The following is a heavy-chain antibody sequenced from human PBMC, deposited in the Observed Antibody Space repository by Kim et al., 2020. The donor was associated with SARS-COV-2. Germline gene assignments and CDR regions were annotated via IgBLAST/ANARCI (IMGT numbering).Heavy chain of an antibody. J-gene: IGHJ6*01. Sequence: GGSLRLSCAASGFTVSTNYMSWVRQAPGKGLEWVSIIYSGDTTFYLNSVQGRFTISRDNSKNSLYLQMNSLRADDTAVYYCARDNYYVDAGAYGMDVWGQGTTVTVPS. CDR1: GFTVSTNY. CDR2: IYSGDTT. D-gene: IGHD3-22*01. CDR3: ARDNYYVDAGAYGMDV. V-gene: IGHV3-66*01.